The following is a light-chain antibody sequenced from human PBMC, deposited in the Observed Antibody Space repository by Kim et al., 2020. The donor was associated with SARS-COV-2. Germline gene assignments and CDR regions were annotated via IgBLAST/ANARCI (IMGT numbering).Light chain of an antibody. CDR2: GSS. CDR1: QSVNIRF. J-gene: IGKJ2*01. CDR3: QHYDSSPLSYT. V-gene: IGKV3-20*01. Sequence: EVMLTQSPGTLSLSPGEKATLSCRASQSVNIRFITWYQQKPGQAPRVLIYGSSSRATGIPDRFSGSGSGTDFTLTISRLEPGDFAVYYCQHYDSSPLSYTFGQGTKLEI.